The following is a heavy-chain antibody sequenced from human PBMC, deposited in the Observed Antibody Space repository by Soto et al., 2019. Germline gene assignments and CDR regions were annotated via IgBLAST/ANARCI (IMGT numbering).Heavy chain of an antibody. V-gene: IGHV3-21*01. Sequence: PVGCLRLSCAASGFTFSSYSMNWVRQAPGKGLEWVSSMSSSSSYIYYADSVKGRFTISRDNAKNSLYLQMNSLRAEDTAVYYCARVTRGYCSSTSCHIDYWGQGTLVTVSS. J-gene: IGHJ4*02. D-gene: IGHD2-2*02. CDR1: GFTFSSYS. CDR2: MSSSSSYI. CDR3: ARVTRGYCSSTSCHIDY.